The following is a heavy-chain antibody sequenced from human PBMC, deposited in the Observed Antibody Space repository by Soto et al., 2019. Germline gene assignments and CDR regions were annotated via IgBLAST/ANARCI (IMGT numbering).Heavy chain of an antibody. CDR3: ARRSAGFDYYYYGMDV. Sequence: GESLKISCKGSGYSFTSYWIGWVRQMPGKGLEWMGIIYPGDSDTRYSPSFQGQVTISADKSISTAYLQWSSLKASDTATYYCARRSAGFDYYYYGMDVWGRRPTITVAS. V-gene: IGHV5-51*01. D-gene: IGHD5-12*01. J-gene: IGHJ6*01. CDR1: GYSFTSYW. CDR2: IYPGDSDT.